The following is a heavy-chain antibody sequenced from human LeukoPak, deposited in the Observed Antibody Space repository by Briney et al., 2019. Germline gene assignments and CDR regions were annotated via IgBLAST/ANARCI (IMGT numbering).Heavy chain of an antibody. V-gene: IGHV4-59*11. Sequence: SETLSLTCTVSGGSISSHYWSWIRQPPGKGLEWIGYIYYSGSINYNPSLKSRVTISVDTSKNQFSLKLSSVTAADTAVYYCARGRGYDFWSGSIPLDYWGQGTLVTVSS. CDR2: IYYSGSI. D-gene: IGHD3-3*01. J-gene: IGHJ4*02. CDR1: GGSISSHY. CDR3: ARGRGYDFWSGSIPLDY.